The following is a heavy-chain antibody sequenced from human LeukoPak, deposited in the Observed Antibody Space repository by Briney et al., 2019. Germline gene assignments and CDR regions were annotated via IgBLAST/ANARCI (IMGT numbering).Heavy chain of an antibody. CDR1: GGTFSSYA. J-gene: IGHJ4*02. V-gene: IGHV1-69*13. D-gene: IGHD3-22*01. CDR2: IIPIFGTA. CDR3: ARDADYYDSSGYGKGFDY. Sequence: GASVKVSCKASGGTFSSYAISWVRQAPGQGFEWMGGIIPIFGTANYAQKFQGRVTITADESTSTAYMELSSLRSEDTAVYYCARDADYYDSSGYGKGFDYWGQGTLVTVSS.